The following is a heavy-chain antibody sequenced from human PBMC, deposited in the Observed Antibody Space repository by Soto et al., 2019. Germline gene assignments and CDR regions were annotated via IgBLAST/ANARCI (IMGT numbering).Heavy chain of an antibody. V-gene: IGHV4-31*03. CDR2: IYYSGST. CDR3: ARTGITMVRGPYGMDV. D-gene: IGHD3-10*01. CDR1: GGSISSGGYY. Sequence: SETLSLTCTVSGGSISSGGYYWSWIRQHPGKGLEWIGYIYYSGSTYYNPSLKSRVTISVDTSKNQFSLKLSSVTAADTAVYYCARTGITMVRGPYGMDVWGQGTTVTVSS. J-gene: IGHJ6*02.